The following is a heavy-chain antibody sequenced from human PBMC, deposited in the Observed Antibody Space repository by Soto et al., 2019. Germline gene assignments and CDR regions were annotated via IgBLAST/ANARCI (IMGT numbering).Heavy chain of an antibody. CDR3: TTTTTLSVDDY. CDR1: GFTFSNAW. D-gene: IGHD4-17*01. Sequence: EVQLVESGGGLVKPGGSLRLSCAASGFTFSNAWMSLVRQAPGKGLEWVGRIKSKTDGGTTDYAAPVKGRLTISRDDSKNTLYLQMNSLKTEDTAVYYCTTTTTLSVDDYWGQGTLVTVSS. J-gene: IGHJ4*02. V-gene: IGHV3-15*01. CDR2: IKSKTDGGTT.